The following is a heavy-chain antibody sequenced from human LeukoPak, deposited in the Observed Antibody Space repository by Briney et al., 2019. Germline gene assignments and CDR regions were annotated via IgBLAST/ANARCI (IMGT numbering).Heavy chain of an antibody. D-gene: IGHD1-7*01. CDR3: ARGPIVGITETKGYFDY. J-gene: IGHJ4*02. Sequence: GGSLRLSCAASGFTFSSYDMHWVRHAIGRGLEGVSSICTAADTYYPGSVKGRFTISRENGKTSLYLQMNSLRAGDTAVYYCARGPIVGITETKGYFDYWGQGILVTVSS. CDR1: GFTFSSYD. V-gene: IGHV3-13*01. CDR2: ICTAADT.